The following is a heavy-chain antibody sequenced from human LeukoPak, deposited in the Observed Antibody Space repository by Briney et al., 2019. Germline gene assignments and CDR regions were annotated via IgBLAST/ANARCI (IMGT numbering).Heavy chain of an antibody. V-gene: IGHV3-66*02. CDR2: IYSGGST. D-gene: IGHD1-7*01. CDR1: GFTFSSNY. Sequence: GGSLRLSCAASGFTFSSNYMSWVRQAPGKGLEWVSVIYSGGSTYYSDSAKGRFTISRDNSNNTLYLQMNSLRAEDTAVYYCARELVNWFDPWGQGTLVTVSS. CDR3: ARELVNWFDP. J-gene: IGHJ5*02.